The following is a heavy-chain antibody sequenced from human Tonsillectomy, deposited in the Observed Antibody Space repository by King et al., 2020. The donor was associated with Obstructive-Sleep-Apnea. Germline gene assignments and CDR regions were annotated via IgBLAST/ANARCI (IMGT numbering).Heavy chain of an antibody. CDR2: AYWDDEK. CDR3: AHRKQLTYYFDY. V-gene: IGHV2-5*02. J-gene: IGHJ4*02. D-gene: IGHD6-13*01. Sequence: ITLKESGPTLVKPTQTLTLTCTFSGFSLSTTGVGVAWIRQPPGKALEWLALAYWDDEKRYSPSLKSRLTITKDTSRNQVVLTMTNMDPVDTATYYCAHRKQLTYYFDYWGQGTLVTVSS. CDR1: GFSLSTTGVG.